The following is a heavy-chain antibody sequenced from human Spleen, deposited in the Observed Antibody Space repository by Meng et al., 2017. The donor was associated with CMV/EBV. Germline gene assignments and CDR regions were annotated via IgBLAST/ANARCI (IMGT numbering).Heavy chain of an antibody. CDR2: IIPLLGKA. J-gene: IGHJ5*02. CDR3: ARDNSNYPYNYFGP. V-gene: IGHV1-69*04. Sequence: KASGETLKKFPIAWVRQAPGQGLEWMGRIIPLLGKANYAQSCRGRVTLIADMSTDTACLELYSLRSADTAFYYCARDNSNYPYNYFGPWGQGTLVTVSS. D-gene: IGHD4-11*01. CDR1: GETLKKFP.